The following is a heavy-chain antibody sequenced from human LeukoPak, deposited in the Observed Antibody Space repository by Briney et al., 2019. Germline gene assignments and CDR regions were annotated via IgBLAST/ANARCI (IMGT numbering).Heavy chain of an antibody. CDR2: ISSSSSTI. V-gene: IGHV3-48*01. CDR1: GFTVSSNY. CDR3: ARDTRRNWNDARGGQSDY. J-gene: IGHJ4*02. D-gene: IGHD1-1*01. Sequence: PGGSLRLSCAASGFTVSSNYMSWVRQAPGKGLEWVSYISSSSSTIYYADSVKGRFTISRDNAKNSLYLQMNSLRAEDTAVYYCARDTRRNWNDARGGQSDYWGQGTLVTVSS.